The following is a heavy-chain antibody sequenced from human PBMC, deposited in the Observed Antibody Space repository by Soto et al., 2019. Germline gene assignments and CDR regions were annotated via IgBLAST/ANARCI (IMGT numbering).Heavy chain of an antibody. V-gene: IGHV1-18*01. CDR3: AVQYSGSYYYYYGMDV. CDR2: ISAYNGNT. D-gene: IGHD1-26*01. Sequence: GASVKVSCKASGYTFTSYGISWVRQAPGQGLEWMGWISAYNGNTNYAQKLQGRVTMTTDTSTSTAYMELRSLRSDDTAVYYCAVQYSGSYYYYYGMDVWGQGTTVTVSS. CDR1: GYTFTSYG. J-gene: IGHJ6*02.